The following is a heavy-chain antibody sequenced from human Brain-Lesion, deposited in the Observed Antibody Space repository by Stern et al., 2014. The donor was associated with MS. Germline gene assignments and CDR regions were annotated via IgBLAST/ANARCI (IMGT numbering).Heavy chain of an antibody. J-gene: IGHJ4*02. Sequence: QVQLVESEAEVKKPGASVKVSCKASGYTFTGYYIHWVRQAPGQGLEWMGWINPKSGGTNYAQKFQGWVTMTRDTSINTAYMELSRLRSDDTAVYYCVTYYYDSTGYNDFWGQGTLVTVSS. CDR1: GYTFTGYY. CDR2: INPKSGGT. D-gene: IGHD3-22*01. CDR3: VTYYYDSTGYNDF. V-gene: IGHV1-2*04.